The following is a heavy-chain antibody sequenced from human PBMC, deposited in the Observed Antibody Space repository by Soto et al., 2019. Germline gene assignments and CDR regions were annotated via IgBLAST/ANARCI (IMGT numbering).Heavy chain of an antibody. D-gene: IGHD3-16*01. V-gene: IGHV3-23*01. CDR2: ISGSGGRS. CDR1: GFTFSNYA. J-gene: IGHJ4*02. CDR3: AKAYFVWSSEQPYYFDY. Sequence: EVQLLDSGGGLVQRGGSLRLSCAASGFTFSNYAMTWVRQGPGKGLEWVSGISGSGGRSYYADSVKGRFTISRDNSKSTLYLQMNSRRAEDTAVYYCAKAYFVWSSEQPYYFDYWGQGTLVTVSS.